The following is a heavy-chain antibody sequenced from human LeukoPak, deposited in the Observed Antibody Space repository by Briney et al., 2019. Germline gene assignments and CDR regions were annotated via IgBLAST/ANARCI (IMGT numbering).Heavy chain of an antibody. CDR3: AKTRDDYYFDY. D-gene: IGHD3-3*01. CDR1: GFTFSNFA. Sequence: GGSLRLSCAASGFTFSNFAMSWVRQAPGKGLEWVSGIGGSGGSTYYADSVKGRFTISRDNSKNTLYLQMNSLRVEDTAIYYCAKTRDDYYFDYWGQGTLVTVSS. J-gene: IGHJ4*02. V-gene: IGHV3-23*01. CDR2: IGGSGGST.